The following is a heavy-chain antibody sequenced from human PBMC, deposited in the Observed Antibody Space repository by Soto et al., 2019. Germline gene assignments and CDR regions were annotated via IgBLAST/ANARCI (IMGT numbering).Heavy chain of an antibody. V-gene: IGHV3-66*01. CDR1: GFTVGNNY. Sequence: EVHLVESGGGLVQPGGSLRLSCAASGFTVGNNYISWVRQAPGKGLEWVSIIHRGGSTSYADSVKGRFTISRDSSKNILYLQTNGLTADDTAVYYCARSANTYGSPFDYWGQGALVTVSS. D-gene: IGHD3-10*01. CDR2: IHRGGST. J-gene: IGHJ4*02. CDR3: ARSANTYGSPFDY.